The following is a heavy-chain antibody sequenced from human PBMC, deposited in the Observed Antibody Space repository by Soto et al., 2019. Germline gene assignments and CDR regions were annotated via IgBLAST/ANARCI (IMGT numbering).Heavy chain of an antibody. CDR1: GGTFSSYA. V-gene: IGHV1-69*01. J-gene: IGHJ6*02. Sequence: QVQLVQSGAEVKKPGSSVKVSCKAPGGTFSSYAISWVRQAPGQGLEWMGGIIPIFGTAKYAQKLQGRVRITADECTSTGYMELRSLRSEDTAVYYCARSQGGSSSLDIYYYYYYGMDVWGQGTTVTVSS. CDR3: ARSQGGSSSLDIYYYYYYGMDV. D-gene: IGHD2-15*01. CDR2: IIPIFGTA.